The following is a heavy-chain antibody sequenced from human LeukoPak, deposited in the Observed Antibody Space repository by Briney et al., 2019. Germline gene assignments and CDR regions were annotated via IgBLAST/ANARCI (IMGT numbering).Heavy chain of an antibody. CDR3: ARGVTARGFYYYMDI. D-gene: IGHD2-21*02. J-gene: IGHJ6*03. V-gene: IGHV1-46*01. CDR1: GGTFSSYA. CDR2: INPSGGST. Sequence: ASVKVSCKASGGTFSSYAISWVRQAPGQGLEWMGIINPSGGSTSYAQKFQGRVTMTRDMSTSTVYMELSSLRSEDTAVYSCARGVTARGFYYYMDIWGKGTTVTISS.